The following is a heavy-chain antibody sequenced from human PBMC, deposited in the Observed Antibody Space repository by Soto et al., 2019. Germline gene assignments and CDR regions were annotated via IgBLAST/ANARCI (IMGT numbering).Heavy chain of an antibody. Sequence: PASGFTFSSYWMSWVRQAPGKGLEWVANIKQDGSEKYYVDSVKGRFTISRDNAKNSLYLQMNSLRAEDTAVYYCASARLLDYWGQGTLVTVSS. J-gene: IGHJ4*02. CDR3: ASARLLDY. CDR2: IKQDGSEK. CDR1: GFTFSSYW. D-gene: IGHD2-15*01. V-gene: IGHV3-7*01.